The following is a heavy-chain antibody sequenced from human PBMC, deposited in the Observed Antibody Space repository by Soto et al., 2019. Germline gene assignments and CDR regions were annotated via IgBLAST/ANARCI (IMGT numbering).Heavy chain of an antibody. CDR3: ARAYDSSGDPRAVDI. Sequence: AVKVSCKACGGSFSSYAISWVRQAPGQGLEWMGGIIPIFGTANYAQKFQGRVTITADKSTSTAYMELSSLRSEDTAVYYCARAYDSSGDPRAVDIWGQGTMVTVS. CDR1: GGSFSSYA. J-gene: IGHJ3*02. D-gene: IGHD3-22*01. CDR2: IIPIFGTA. V-gene: IGHV1-69*06.